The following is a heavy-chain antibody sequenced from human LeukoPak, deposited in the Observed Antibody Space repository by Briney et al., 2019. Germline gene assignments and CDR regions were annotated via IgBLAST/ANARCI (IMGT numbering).Heavy chain of an antibody. Sequence: SETLSLTCTVSGGSISSYYWSWIRQPPGKGLEWIGYIYYSGSTNYNPSLKSRVTISVDTSKNQFSLKLSSVTAADTAVYYCAGGAAAGDFDYWGQGTLVTVSS. CDR3: AGGAAAGDFDY. D-gene: IGHD6-13*01. CDR1: GGSISSYY. V-gene: IGHV4-59*01. J-gene: IGHJ4*02. CDR2: IYYSGST.